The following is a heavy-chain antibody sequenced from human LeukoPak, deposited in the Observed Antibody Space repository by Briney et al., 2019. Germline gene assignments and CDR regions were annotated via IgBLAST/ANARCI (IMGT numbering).Heavy chain of an antibody. CDR2: INSDGSST. V-gene: IGHV3-74*01. Sequence: GGSLRLSCAASGFTFRSYWMHWVRQAPGKGLVWVSRINSDGSSTNYADSVRGRFTISRDNAKNTLYLQMNSLRADDTAVYYCARGYYTSGSPNDFWGQGTLVTVSS. CDR3: ARGYYTSGSPNDF. CDR1: GFTFRSYW. D-gene: IGHD3-10*01. J-gene: IGHJ4*02.